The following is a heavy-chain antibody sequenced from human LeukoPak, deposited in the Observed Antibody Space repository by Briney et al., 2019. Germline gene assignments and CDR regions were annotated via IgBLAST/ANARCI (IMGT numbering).Heavy chain of an antibody. Sequence: SQTLSLTCAISGDSVSSNSAAWNWIRQSPSRGLEWLGRIYYRSKSKWYNDYAVSVESRITINPDTSKNQFSLHLNSVTPEDTAVYYCARVNVGSAIFEPNWIDPWGQGTLVTASS. D-gene: IGHD3-3*01. CDR3: ARVNVGSAIFEPNWIDP. V-gene: IGHV6-1*01. CDR1: GDSVSSNSAA. CDR2: IYYRSKSKWYN. J-gene: IGHJ5*02.